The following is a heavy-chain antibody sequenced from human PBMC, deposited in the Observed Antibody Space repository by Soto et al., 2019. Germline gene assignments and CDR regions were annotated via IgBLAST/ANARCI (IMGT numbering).Heavy chain of an antibody. J-gene: IGHJ6*02. V-gene: IGHV1-69*13. CDR1: GCSFSIYA. Sequence: SVKVSCEACGCSFSIYAISWVRQAPGQGLEWMGRIIPIFGTANYAQKFQGRVTITADESTSTAYMELSSLRSEDTAVYYCARDEHDSNYYGMDVWGQGTTVTVSS. D-gene: IGHD3-22*01. CDR3: ARDEHDSNYYGMDV. CDR2: IIPIFGTA.